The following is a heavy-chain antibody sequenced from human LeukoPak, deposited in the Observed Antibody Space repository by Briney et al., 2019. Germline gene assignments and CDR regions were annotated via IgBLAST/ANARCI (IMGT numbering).Heavy chain of an antibody. Sequence: GGSLRLSCAASGFTVSSNYMSWVRQAPGKGLEWVSVIYSGGVTYYADSVKGRFTISRDNSKNTLYLQMNSLRAEDTAVYYCARDKTGGGHFDYWGQGTLVTVSS. CDR2: IYSGGVT. D-gene: IGHD3-10*01. CDR3: ARDKTGGGHFDY. J-gene: IGHJ4*02. V-gene: IGHV3-53*01. CDR1: GFTVSSNY.